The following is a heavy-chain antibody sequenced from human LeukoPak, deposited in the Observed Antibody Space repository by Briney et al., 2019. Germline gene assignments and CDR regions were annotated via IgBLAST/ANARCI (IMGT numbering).Heavy chain of an antibody. D-gene: IGHD3-16*01. Sequence: SCRNYWTWIRQPPGKGLEWIAYIHYSGSTNCNPSLKSRVTISVDMSKNQFSLKLSSVTAADTAVYYCARDLRAAYWGQGTLVTVSS. CDR3: ARDLRAAY. J-gene: IGHJ4*02. V-gene: IGHV4-61*01. CDR1: SCRNY. CDR2: IHYSGST.